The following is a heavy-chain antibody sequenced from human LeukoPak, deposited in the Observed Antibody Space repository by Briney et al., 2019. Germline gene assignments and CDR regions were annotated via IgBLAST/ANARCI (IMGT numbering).Heavy chain of an antibody. CDR3: AKGYYYDSRGYPPPFQH. D-gene: IGHD3-22*01. CDR1: GFTFSSYG. CDR2: ISYDGSNK. Sequence: GSLRLSCAASGFTFSSYGMHWVRQAPGKGLEWVAVISYDGSNKYYADSVKGRFTISRDNSKNTLYLQMNSLRAEDTAVYYCAKGYYYDSRGYPPPFQHWGQGTLVTVSS. V-gene: IGHV3-30*18. J-gene: IGHJ1*01.